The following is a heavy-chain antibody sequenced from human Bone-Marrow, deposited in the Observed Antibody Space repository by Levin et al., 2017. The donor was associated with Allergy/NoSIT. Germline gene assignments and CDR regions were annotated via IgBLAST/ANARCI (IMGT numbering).Heavy chain of an antibody. CDR2: IYSAGAT. V-gene: IGHV3-66*01. Sequence: GGSLRLSCAASGFTVINNQMNWLRQAPGRKLEWVSLIYSAGATHYADSVKGRFTISRDQSKNTLYLQMNSLRAEDTAVYYCARSFDYNYAGGQGTLVTVSS. J-gene: IGHJ4*02. D-gene: IGHD4-11*01. CDR1: GFTVINNQ. CDR3: ARSFDYNYA.